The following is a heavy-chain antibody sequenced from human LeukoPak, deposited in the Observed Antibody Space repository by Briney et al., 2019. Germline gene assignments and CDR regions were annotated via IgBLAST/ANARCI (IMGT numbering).Heavy chain of an antibody. CDR1: GSTFISFG. CDR3: ARGKRITMIVDSMDV. D-gene: IGHD3-22*01. CDR2: ISGYNAST. V-gene: IGHV1-18*01. Sequence: ASVKVSYKASGSTFISFGFSWVRQAPGQGREWLGWISGYNASTNYAKNRQGRVTMTTDISTSPAYMELRSLRSDDTAVYYCARGKRITMIVDSMDVWGKGTTVTVSS. J-gene: IGHJ6*03.